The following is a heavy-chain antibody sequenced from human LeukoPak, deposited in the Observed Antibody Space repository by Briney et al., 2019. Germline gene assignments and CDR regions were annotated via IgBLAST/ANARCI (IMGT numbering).Heavy chain of an antibody. V-gene: IGHV4-34*01. D-gene: IGHD3-10*01. CDR1: GGSFSGYY. Sequence: SETLSLTCAVYGGSFSGYYWSWIRQPPGKGLEWIGEINHSGSTNYNPSLKSRVTISVDTSKNQFSLKLSSVTAADTAVYYCARGARLLWFGNGMDVWGQGTTVTVSS. CDR2: INHSGST. J-gene: IGHJ6*02. CDR3: ARGARLLWFGNGMDV.